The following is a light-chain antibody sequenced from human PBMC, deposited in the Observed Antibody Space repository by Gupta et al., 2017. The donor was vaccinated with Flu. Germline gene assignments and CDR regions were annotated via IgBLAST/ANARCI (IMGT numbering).Light chain of an antibody. CDR2: AAS. CDR1: QSVRNN. CDR3: YQYERSRPYS. J-gene: IGKJ2*03. Sequence: EIVVTQTPTTLSASPGERVTLTCRTSQSVRNNLAWYQQKPGLAPRLLIYAASTRDTGVPARFSGTGSGTEFNLIISSLQSEDFAVYYCYQYERSRPYSFGQGTKLDIK. V-gene: IGKV3-15*01.